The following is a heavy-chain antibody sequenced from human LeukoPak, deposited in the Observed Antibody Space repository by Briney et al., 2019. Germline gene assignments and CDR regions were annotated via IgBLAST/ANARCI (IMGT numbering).Heavy chain of an antibody. V-gene: IGHV3-30*03. CDR3: ARARPYYDSSGYFLLIDY. CDR1: GFTFSSYG. J-gene: IGHJ4*02. Sequence: PGGSLRLSCAASGFTFSSYGMHWVRQAPGKGLEWVAVILYDGSNKYYADSVKGRFTISRDNAKNSLYLQMNSLRAEDTAVYYCARARPYYDSSGYFLLIDYWGQGTLVTVSS. D-gene: IGHD3-22*01. CDR2: ILYDGSNK.